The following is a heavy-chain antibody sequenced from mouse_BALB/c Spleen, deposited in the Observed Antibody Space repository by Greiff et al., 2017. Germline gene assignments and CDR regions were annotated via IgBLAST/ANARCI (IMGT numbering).Heavy chain of an antibody. V-gene: IGHV5-6-4*01. Sequence: EVKVVESGGGLVKPGGSLKLSCAASGFTFSSYTMSWVRQTPEKRLEWVATISSGGSYTYYPDSVKGRFTISRDNAKNTLYLQMSSLKSEDTAMYYCTRDDYYGSRYAMDYWGQGTSVTVSS. CDR3: TRDDYYGSRYAMDY. D-gene: IGHD1-1*01. CDR1: GFTFSSYT. CDR2: ISSGGSYT. J-gene: IGHJ4*01.